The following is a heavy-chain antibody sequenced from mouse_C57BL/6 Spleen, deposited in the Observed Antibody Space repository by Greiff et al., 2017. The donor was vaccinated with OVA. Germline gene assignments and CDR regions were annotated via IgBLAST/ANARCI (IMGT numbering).Heavy chain of an antibody. Sequence: ESGPGLVKPSQSLSLTCSVTGYSITSGYYWNWIRQFPGNKLEWMGYISYDGSNNYNPSLKNRISITRDTSKNQFFLKLNSVTTEDTATYYCARTFITTVVDWYFDVWGTGTTVTVSS. V-gene: IGHV3-6*01. CDR1: GYSITSGYY. D-gene: IGHD1-1*01. J-gene: IGHJ1*03. CDR2: ISYDGSN. CDR3: ARTFITTVVDWYFDV.